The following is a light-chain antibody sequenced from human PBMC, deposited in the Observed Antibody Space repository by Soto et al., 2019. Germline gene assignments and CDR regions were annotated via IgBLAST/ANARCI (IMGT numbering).Light chain of an antibody. J-gene: IGKJ1*01. Sequence: IVLTPSPGNLSLSPGERAPLSCRASQSVTSTSLAWYQQRPGQAPRLIMYGTSTRATGIPDRFSGSGSGTDFTLTISRLETEDFAVYYCQQYTTSPWTFGQGTKVDIK. CDR1: QSVTSTS. CDR2: GTS. V-gene: IGKV3-20*01. CDR3: QQYTTSPWT.